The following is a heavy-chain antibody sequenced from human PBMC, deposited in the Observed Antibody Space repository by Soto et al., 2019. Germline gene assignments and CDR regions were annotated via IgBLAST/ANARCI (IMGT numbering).Heavy chain of an antibody. CDR2: INTDGRGT. Sequence: GSLSLSCAAAGFTFNNYWMQWVRQAPGKGLVWVSRINTDGRGTTYADSVRGRFTISRGNAKNTLYLQMNSLRAEDTAVYYCTRRNRLSYTSDYWGQGTLVTVSS. J-gene: IGHJ4*02. CDR1: GFTFNNYW. CDR3: TRRNRLSYTSDY. V-gene: IGHV3-74*01. D-gene: IGHD3-10*01.